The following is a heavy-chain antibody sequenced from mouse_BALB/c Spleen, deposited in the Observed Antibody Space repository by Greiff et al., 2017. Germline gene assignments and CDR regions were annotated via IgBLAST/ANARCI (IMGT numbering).Heavy chain of an antibody. CDR2: FSSGGST. J-gene: IGHJ4*01. D-gene: IGHD1-2*01. CDR1: GFTFSSYA. CDR3: ARDYYGLYYYAMDY. V-gene: IGHV5-6-5*01. Sequence: EVQRVESGGGLVKPGGSLKLSCAASGFTFSSYAMSWVRQTPEKRLEWVASFSSGGSTYYPDSVKGRFTISRDNARNILYLQMSSLRSEDTAMYYCARDYYGLYYYAMDYWGQGTSVTVSS.